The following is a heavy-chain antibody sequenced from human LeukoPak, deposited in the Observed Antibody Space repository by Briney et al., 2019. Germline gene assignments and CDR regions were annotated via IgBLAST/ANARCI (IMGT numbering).Heavy chain of an antibody. J-gene: IGHJ5*02. CDR3: ARVTTVTTSPWSWGPKKIGQEVNWFDP. CDR1: GYTFTDYG. D-gene: IGHD4-17*01. Sequence: ASVKVSCKTSGYTFTDYGITWVRHALGQRLEWMGWIRNDNGNREYAQKIQGRVSMTRDTSTSTAYMELRSLISDDTAVYYCARVTTVTTSPWSWGPKKIGQEVNWFDPWGQGTLVTVSS. V-gene: IGHV1-18*01. CDR2: IRNDNGNR.